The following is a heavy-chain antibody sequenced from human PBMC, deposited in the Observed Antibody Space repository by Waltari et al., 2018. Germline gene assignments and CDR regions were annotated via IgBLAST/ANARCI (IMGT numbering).Heavy chain of an antibody. CDR2: TRVAPHPP. CDR1: GFTFSAYP. J-gene: IGHJ6*02. V-gene: IGHV3-21*04. CDR3: ARDSCPDGCGMDV. Sequence: EVQLVESGGGLVKPGGSLRLSCAASGFTFSAYPMHWVRQAPGKARERVPSTRVAPHPPHPAHSPHRRPPTSPPPAKNSLSLQMTSLRAEDTALYYCARDSCPDGCGMDVWGQGTTVTVSS.